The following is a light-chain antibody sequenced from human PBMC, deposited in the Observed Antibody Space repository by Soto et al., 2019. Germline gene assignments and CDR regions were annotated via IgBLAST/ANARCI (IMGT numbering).Light chain of an antibody. J-gene: IGKJ4*01. V-gene: IGKV1-39*01. CDR1: RDISDY. Sequence: DLQMTQSPSSLSASVGDRVTITCRASRDISDYLNWFQHKPGRAPKLLIYAASTLHSGVPARFSGSGSESGTDYALTISGLQPEDSATYYCQHSYSPPLTFGGGTRVEIK. CDR3: QHSYSPPLT. CDR2: AAS.